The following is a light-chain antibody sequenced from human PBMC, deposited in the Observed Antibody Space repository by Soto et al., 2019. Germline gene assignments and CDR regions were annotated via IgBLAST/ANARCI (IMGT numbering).Light chain of an antibody. CDR3: QQSYSTPRT. CDR2: AAS. Sequence: DIVMTQSPSSLSASVGARVTITCRASQSISSYLNWYQQKPGKAPKLLIYAASSLQSGVPSRFSGSGSGTDFTLTISSLQPEDFATYYCQQSYSTPRTFGQGTKVDIK. J-gene: IGKJ1*01. V-gene: IGKV1-39*01. CDR1: QSISSY.